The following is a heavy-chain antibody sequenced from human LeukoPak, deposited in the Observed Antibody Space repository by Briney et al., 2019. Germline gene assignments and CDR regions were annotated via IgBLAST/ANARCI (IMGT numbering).Heavy chain of an antibody. Sequence: SETLSLTCAVYGGSFSGYYWSWIRQPPGKGLEWIGEINHSGSTNYNPSLKSRVTISLDTSKNHFSLKMRYVTAADTAVYYCARGLYPDDAFDIWGQGTMVTVSS. D-gene: IGHD3-16*02. CDR2: INHSGST. J-gene: IGHJ3*02. CDR1: GGSFSGYY. CDR3: ARGLYPDDAFDI. V-gene: IGHV4-34*01.